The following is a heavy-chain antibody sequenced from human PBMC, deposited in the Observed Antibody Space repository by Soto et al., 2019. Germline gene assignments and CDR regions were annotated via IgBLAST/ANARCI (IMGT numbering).Heavy chain of an antibody. J-gene: IGHJ4*02. CDR1: GFTFSSSA. CDR3: AADPGYYYDSSGYYSPLH. CDR2: IVVGSGNR. Sequence: SVKVSCKASGFTFSSSAVQWVRQARGQRLEWIGWIVVGSGNRNYAQKFQERVTITRDMSTSTAYMELRSLRSEDTAVYYCAADPGYYYDSSGYYSPLHWGQGTLVTGSS. V-gene: IGHV1-58*01. D-gene: IGHD3-22*01.